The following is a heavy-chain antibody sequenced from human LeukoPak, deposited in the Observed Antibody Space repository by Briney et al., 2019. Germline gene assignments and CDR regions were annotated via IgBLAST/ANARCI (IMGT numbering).Heavy chain of an antibody. Sequence: GGSLRLSCVASGFTFSNAWMSWVSLAPGKGLEWVGRIRSKTDGGTADYAAPVKGRFTISRDESENTLYLQMNSLKTEDTALYYCTTDRWEDDYWGQGTLVTVSS. J-gene: IGHJ4*02. V-gene: IGHV3-15*01. CDR3: TTDRWEDDY. D-gene: IGHD1-26*01. CDR2: IRSKTDGGTA. CDR1: GFTFSNAW.